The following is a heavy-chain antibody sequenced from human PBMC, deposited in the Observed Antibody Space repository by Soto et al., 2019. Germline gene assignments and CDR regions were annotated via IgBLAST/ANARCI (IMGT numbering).Heavy chain of an antibody. CDR3: AITRRITMVRGVTTYFDY. CDR2: IIPIFGTA. J-gene: IGHJ4*02. CDR1: GGTFSSYA. V-gene: IGHV1-69*01. D-gene: IGHD3-10*01. Sequence: QVQLVQSGAEVKKPGSSVKVSCKASGGTFSSYAISWVRQAPGQGLEWMGGIIPIFGTANYAQKFQGRVTITADEATSTAYMELSSRRSEDTAVYYCAITRRITMVRGVTTYFDYWGQGTLVTVSS.